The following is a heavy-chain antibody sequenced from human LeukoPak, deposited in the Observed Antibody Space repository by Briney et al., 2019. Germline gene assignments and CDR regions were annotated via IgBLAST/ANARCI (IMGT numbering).Heavy chain of an antibody. J-gene: IGHJ4*02. CDR3: AKDITGSSGLY. CDR1: RFTFVDYA. CDR2: ICGDGAST. V-gene: IGHV3-43*02. D-gene: IGHD6-19*01. Sequence: GGSLRLSCAASRFTFVDYAIHWVRPAPGKGLEWLSAICGDGASTYKADSLKGRFTISRDNSKNSLFLQMSSLRPEDTALYYCAKDITGSSGLYWGQGNLVTVSS.